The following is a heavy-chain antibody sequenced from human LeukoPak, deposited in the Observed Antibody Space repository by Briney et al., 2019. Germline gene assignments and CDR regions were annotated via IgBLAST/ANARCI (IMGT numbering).Heavy chain of an antibody. CDR2: IYYSGST. CDR3: AREAYYYGSGSYYELDY. J-gene: IGHJ4*02. Sequence: SETLSLTCTVSGGSISSYYWSWIRQHPGKGLEWIGYIYYSGSTYYNPSLKSRVTISVDTSKNQFSLKLSSVTAADTAVYYCAREAYYYGSGSYYELDYWGQGTLVTVSS. CDR1: GGSISSYY. D-gene: IGHD3-10*01. V-gene: IGHV4-59*06.